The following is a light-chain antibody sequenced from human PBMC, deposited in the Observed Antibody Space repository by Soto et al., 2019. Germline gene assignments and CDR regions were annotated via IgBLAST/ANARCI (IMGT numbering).Light chain of an antibody. Sequence: EIVMTQSPATLSVSPGERATLSCRASQRVSNNLAWYQQKPGQAPRLLIYHASTGATGIPARFSGSGSGTEFTLTISSLQSEDFAVYYCQQYNKWPLTFGGGTKVEIK. CDR3: QQYNKWPLT. CDR2: HAS. CDR1: QRVSNN. V-gene: IGKV3-15*01. J-gene: IGKJ4*01.